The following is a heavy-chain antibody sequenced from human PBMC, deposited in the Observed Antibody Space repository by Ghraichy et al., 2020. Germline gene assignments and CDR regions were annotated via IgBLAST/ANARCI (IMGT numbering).Heavy chain of an antibody. CDR1: GFTLSRYW. D-gene: IGHD1-7*01. V-gene: IGHV3-7*01. J-gene: IGHJ6*02. Sequence: GGSLRLSCAASGFTLSRYWMNWVRQAPGKGLEWVANIKHDGSERNYADSVKGRFTVSRDNAKNSLFLQMNSLRADDTAVYYCARRINWNYEGAMDVWGLGTTVTVSS. CDR3: ARRINWNYEGAMDV. CDR2: IKHDGSER.